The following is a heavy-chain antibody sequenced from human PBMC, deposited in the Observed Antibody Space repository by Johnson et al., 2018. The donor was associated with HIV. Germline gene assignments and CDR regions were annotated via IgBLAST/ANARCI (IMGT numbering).Heavy chain of an antibody. CDR3: ARALVDDAFDI. J-gene: IGHJ3*02. Sequence: QVQLVESGGGVVQPGRSLRLSCAASGFTFSSYGMHWVRQAPGKGLEWLAVISYAGSNKSYAASVKGRLTISRDNSKNTLYLQMNSLRAEDTAVYYCARALVDDAFDIWGQGTMVTVSS. V-gene: IGHV3-30*03. CDR1: GFTFSSYG. D-gene: IGHD1-26*01. CDR2: ISYAGSNK.